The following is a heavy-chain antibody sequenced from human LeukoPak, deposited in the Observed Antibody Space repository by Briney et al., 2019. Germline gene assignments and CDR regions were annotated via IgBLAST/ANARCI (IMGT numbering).Heavy chain of an antibody. CDR1: GYIFSGYY. Sequence: ASVKVSCKASGYIFSGYYMHWVRQAPGQGLEGMGWINPNSGGTNYAQKFQGRVTMTRDTSISTAYMDLSRPRSDDTAVYHCARVSPRHYYYMDVWGKGTTVTVSS. J-gene: IGHJ6*03. CDR2: INPNSGGT. D-gene: IGHD1-14*01. CDR3: ARVSPRHYYYMDV. V-gene: IGHV1-2*02.